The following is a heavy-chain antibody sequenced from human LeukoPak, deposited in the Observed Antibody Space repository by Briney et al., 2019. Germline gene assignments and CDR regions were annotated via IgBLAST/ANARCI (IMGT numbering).Heavy chain of an antibody. CDR3: AREEDGYNYYFDY. V-gene: IGHV4-38-2*02. CDR1: GYSISSGYY. D-gene: IGHD5-24*01. J-gene: IGHJ4*02. Sequence: SETLSLTCTVSGYSISSGYYWGWIRQPPGKGLEWIGSIYHSGSTYYNPSLKSRVTISVDTSKNQFSLKPSSVTAADTAVYYCAREEDGYNYYFDYWGQGTLVTVSS. CDR2: IYHSGST.